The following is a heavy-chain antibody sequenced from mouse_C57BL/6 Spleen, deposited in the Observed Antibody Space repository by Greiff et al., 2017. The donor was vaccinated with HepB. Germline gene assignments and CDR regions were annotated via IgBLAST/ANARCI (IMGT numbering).Heavy chain of an antibody. CDR3: ARSNWDQAWFAY. D-gene: IGHD4-1*02. V-gene: IGHV1-64*01. CDR2: IHPNSGST. CDR1: GYTFTSYW. Sequence: VKLQQPGAELVKPGASVKLSCKASGYTFTSYWMHWVKQRPGQGLEWIGMIHPNSGSTNYNEKFKSKATLTVDKSSSTAYMQLSSLTSEDSAVYYGARSNWDQAWFAYWGQGTLVTVSA. J-gene: IGHJ3*01.